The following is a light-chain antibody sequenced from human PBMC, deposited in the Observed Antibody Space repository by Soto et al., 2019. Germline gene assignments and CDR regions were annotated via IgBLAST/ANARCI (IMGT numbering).Light chain of an antibody. Sequence: EIPLTQFPDTLSLYPRERPTHSCRASQSVSNNYLAWYQQKPGQAPRPLIYAASSRAPGVPDRFRGSGSGTDFSLTISRLQPEDCAVDDGQQYGGTPWTFGQGTKVDIK. CDR1: QSVSNNY. CDR2: AAS. J-gene: IGKJ1*01. V-gene: IGKV3-20*01. CDR3: QQYGGTPWT.